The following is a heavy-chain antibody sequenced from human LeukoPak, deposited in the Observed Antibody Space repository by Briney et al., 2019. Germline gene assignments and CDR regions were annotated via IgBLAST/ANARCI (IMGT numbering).Heavy chain of an antibody. CDR1: GGSISSYY. V-gene: IGHV4-59*01. Sequence: SETLSLTCTVSGGSISSYYWSWIRQPPGKGLEWIGYIYYSGSTNYNPSLKSRVTISVDTSKNQFSLKLSSVTAADTAVYYCARGIRIAAAGGYYFDYWGQGTLVTVSS. CDR2: IYYSGST. D-gene: IGHD6-13*01. CDR3: ARGIRIAAAGGYYFDY. J-gene: IGHJ4*02.